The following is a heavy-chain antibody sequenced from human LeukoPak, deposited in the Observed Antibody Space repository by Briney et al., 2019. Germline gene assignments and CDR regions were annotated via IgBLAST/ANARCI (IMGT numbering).Heavy chain of an antibody. J-gene: IGHJ4*02. Sequence: PGGSLRLSCAASEFIFSSYAMHWVRQAPGKGLEYVSAISSDGGSTYYANSVKGRFTISRDNSKNTLYLQMGSLRPEDMAVYYCARSKYASDYYFNYWGQGTLVTVSS. CDR1: EFIFSSYA. CDR3: ARSKYASDYYFNY. CDR2: ISSDGGST. D-gene: IGHD4-17*01. V-gene: IGHV3-64*01.